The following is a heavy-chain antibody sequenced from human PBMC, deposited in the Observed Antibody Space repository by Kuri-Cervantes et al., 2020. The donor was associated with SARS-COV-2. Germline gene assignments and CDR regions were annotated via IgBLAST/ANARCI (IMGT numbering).Heavy chain of an antibody. Sequence: SVKVSCKTSGGSFSSYAISWVRQAPGQGLEWMGRIIPIVGVPNYAQNFQGRVTITADTSTSTAYVELSSLRSEDTAVYHCARETSRTSGTGYYFVYWGQGTLVTVSS. D-gene: IGHD6-19*01. V-gene: IGHV1-69*04. CDR1: GGSFSSYA. J-gene: IGHJ4*02. CDR3: ARETSRTSGTGYYFVY. CDR2: IIPIVGVP.